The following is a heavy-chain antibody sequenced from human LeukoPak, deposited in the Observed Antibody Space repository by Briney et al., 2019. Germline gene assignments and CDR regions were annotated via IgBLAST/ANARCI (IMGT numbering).Heavy chain of an antibody. CDR1: GFTFSSYA. CDR3: AKTFRTVPAAIFYFDY. CDR2: ISGSGGST. J-gene: IGHJ4*02. V-gene: IGHV3-23*01. Sequence: GGSLRLSCAASGFTFSSYAMSRVRQAPGKGLGWVSAISGSGGSTYYADSVKGRFTISRDNSKNTLYLQMNSLRAEDTAVYYCAKTFRTVPAAIFYFDYWGQGTLVTVSS. D-gene: IGHD2-2*02.